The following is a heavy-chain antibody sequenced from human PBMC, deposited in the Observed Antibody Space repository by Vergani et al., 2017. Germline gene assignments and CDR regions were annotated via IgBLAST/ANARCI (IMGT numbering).Heavy chain of an antibody. Sequence: QVQVVQSGAAVKKSGASVKVSCKTSGYTFSKYYMHWVRQAPGQGLEGMGIINPSGGHTNYAQKFQGRVTMTRDTSTSTVYMELSSLRSEDTAIYYCARGDYGILTGYGYWGQGTLVTVSA. CDR1: GYTFSKYY. CDR3: ARGDYGILTGYGY. CDR2: INPSGGHT. J-gene: IGHJ4*02. D-gene: IGHD3-9*01. V-gene: IGHV1-46*03.